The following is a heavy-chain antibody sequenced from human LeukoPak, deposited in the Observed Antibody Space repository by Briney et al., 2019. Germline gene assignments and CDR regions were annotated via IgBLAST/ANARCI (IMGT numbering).Heavy chain of an antibody. CDR3: AKEAGYSGYDYPDY. CDR1: GFTFSSYG. V-gene: IGHV3-23*01. Sequence: GGSLRLSCAASGFTFSSYGMHWVRQAPGKGLEWVSGISGSAYSTYYADSVQGRFTISRDNSKNTLYLQMNSLRAEDTAVYYCAKEAGYSGYDYPDYWGQGTLVTVSS. CDR2: ISGSAYST. J-gene: IGHJ4*02. D-gene: IGHD5-12*01.